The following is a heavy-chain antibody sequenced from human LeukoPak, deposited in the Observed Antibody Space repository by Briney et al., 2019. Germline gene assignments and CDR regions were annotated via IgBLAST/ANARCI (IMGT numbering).Heavy chain of an antibody. D-gene: IGHD4/OR15-4a*01. J-gene: IGHJ4*02. CDR1: GFTFSSYW. CDR3: ARRAGAYSHPYDY. V-gene: IGHV3-7*03. CDR2: IKQDGSEK. Sequence: GGSLRLSCAASGFTFSSYWMSWVRQAPGKGLEWVANIKQDGSEKYYVDSVRGRFTISRDNAKNSLYLQMNSLRAEDTAVYYCARRAGAYSHPYDYWGQGTLVTVSS.